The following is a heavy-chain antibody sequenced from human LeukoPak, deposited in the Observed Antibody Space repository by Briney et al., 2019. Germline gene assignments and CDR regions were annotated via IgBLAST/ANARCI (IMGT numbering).Heavy chain of an antibody. Sequence: GGSLRLSCAASGFTVSNNYMTWVRLPPGKGLEWVSVMYSVGSTYYADSVKGRFTISRDNSKNTPYLLMNSLRAEDTAVYYCAGSLAYCGGDCRLGDYWGQGTLVTVS. CDR2: MYSVGST. J-gene: IGHJ4*02. V-gene: IGHV3-66*01. D-gene: IGHD2-21*02. CDR3: AGSLAYCGGDCRLGDY. CDR1: GFTVSNNY.